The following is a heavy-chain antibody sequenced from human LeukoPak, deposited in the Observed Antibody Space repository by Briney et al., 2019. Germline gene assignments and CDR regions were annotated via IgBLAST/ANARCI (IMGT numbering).Heavy chain of an antibody. V-gene: IGHV5-51*01. CDR2: IYPGDSDT. CDR3: VRTSGWYSSWFDP. CDR1: GYTFTRYW. J-gene: IGHJ5*02. D-gene: IGHD6-19*01. Sequence: GESLKISCKGSGYTFTRYWIGWVRQMPGKGLEWMAIIYPGDSDTRYSPSFQGQVTISVDKSISTAYMQWSSLKAPDTAIYYCVRTSGWYSSWFDPWGQGTLVTVSS.